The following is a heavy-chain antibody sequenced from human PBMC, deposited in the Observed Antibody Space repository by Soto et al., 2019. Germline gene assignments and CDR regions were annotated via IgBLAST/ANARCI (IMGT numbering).Heavy chain of an antibody. V-gene: IGHV3-15*01. CDR2: IKNKGDGGTT. CDR1: GFTFNNAW. D-gene: IGHD3-3*02. J-gene: IGHJ4*02. CDR3: TTGHFSGLY. Sequence: EVQLVESGGGLVQPGGSLRLSCAASGFTFNNAWMSWVRQVSGKGLEWVGRIKNKGDGGTTDYTAAVKGRFSISRDDSEITLYLQMNSLKTEDPAVSYCTTGHFSGLYWGPGSVVTVSS.